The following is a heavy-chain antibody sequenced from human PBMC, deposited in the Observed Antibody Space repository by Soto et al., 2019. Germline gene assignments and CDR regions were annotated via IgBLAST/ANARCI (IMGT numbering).Heavy chain of an antibody. CDR1: GYPFTTYY. J-gene: IGHJ4*02. V-gene: IGHV1-2*02. CDR2: IDPRSGGT. CDR3: ATDDYGIFPY. D-gene: IGHD3-10*01. Sequence: HVQLVQSGTEVQTPGASVRVSCMVSGYPFTTYYIHWVRQAPGQGLEWMGWIDPRSGGTVYEQKFQGRVTMTRDTSISTVYMDLSGLTSDDTALYYWATDDYGIFPYWGQGSLVTVSS.